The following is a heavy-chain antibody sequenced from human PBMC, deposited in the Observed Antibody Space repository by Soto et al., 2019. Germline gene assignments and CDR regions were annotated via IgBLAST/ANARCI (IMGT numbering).Heavy chain of an antibody. D-gene: IGHD3-22*01. J-gene: IGHJ4*02. Sequence: EVQLVESGGGLVQPGGSLRLSCAASGFSFSTYEMMWVRQAPGKGLEWVSYIGTSGGPTYYADSVKGRFTISRDNSKNSLYLEVNSLGAEDTALYYCATSLSGHYYNYWGQGTLVTVSS. CDR1: GFSFSTYE. CDR3: ATSLSGHYYNY. V-gene: IGHV3-48*03. CDR2: IGTSGGPT.